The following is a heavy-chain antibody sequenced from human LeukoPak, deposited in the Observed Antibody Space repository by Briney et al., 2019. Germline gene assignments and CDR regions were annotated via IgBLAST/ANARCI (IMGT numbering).Heavy chain of an antibody. CDR3: ARESYGDYFFDY. J-gene: IGHJ4*02. CDR1: GGSISSSSYY. Sequence: SETLSLTCTVSGGSISSSSYYWGWIRQPPGKGLEWIGSIYYSGSTYYNPSLKSRVTISVDTSKNQFSLKLSSVTAADTAVYYCARESYGDYFFDYWGQGTLVTVSS. V-gene: IGHV4-39*07. CDR2: IYYSGST. D-gene: IGHD4-17*01.